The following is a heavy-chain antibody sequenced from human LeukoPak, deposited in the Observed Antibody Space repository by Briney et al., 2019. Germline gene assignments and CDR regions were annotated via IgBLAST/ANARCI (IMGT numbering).Heavy chain of an antibody. V-gene: IGHV3-15*01. J-gene: IGHJ4*02. Sequence: GGSLRLSCAASGFTFTNAWMHWVRQAPGKGLEWVGRVKSKSHGATTDYAAPVEGRFTISRDDSKNMMFLQLNSLKSEDTGVYYRTTGQNQGLAVAGTGGFDYWGQGTLVSVSS. D-gene: IGHD6-19*01. CDR2: VKSKSHGATT. CDR3: TTGQNQGLAVAGTGGFDY. CDR1: GFTFTNAW.